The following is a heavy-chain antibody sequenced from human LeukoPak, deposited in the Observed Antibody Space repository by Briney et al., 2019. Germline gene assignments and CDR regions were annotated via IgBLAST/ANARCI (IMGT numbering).Heavy chain of an antibody. CDR2: INPSGGST. J-gene: IGHJ4*02. D-gene: IGHD3-22*01. CDR3: ARDLQPHYYDSSGYGIDY. CDR1: GYTFTIYY. V-gene: IGHV1-46*01. Sequence: ASVKVSCKASGYTFTIYYMHWVRQAPGQGLEWMGIINPSGGSTSYAQKFQGRVTMTRDTSTSTVYMELSSLRSEDTAVYYCARDLQPHYYDSSGYGIDYWGQGTLVTVSS.